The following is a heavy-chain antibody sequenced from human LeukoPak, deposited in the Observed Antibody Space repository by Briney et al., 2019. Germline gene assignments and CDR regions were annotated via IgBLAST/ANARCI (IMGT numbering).Heavy chain of an antibody. V-gene: IGHV3-74*01. Sequence: GGSLRLSCAASIFTFGKYWMRWVRQAPGKGLESVSRINTDGTVTTYADSVKGRFTVSRDNADNTIFLQMNSVRDEDTAVYYCATKQWLAPPPDSWGQGTPVTVSS. CDR3: ATKQWLAPPPDS. CDR1: IFTFGKYW. D-gene: IGHD6-19*01. J-gene: IGHJ4*02. CDR2: INTDGTVT.